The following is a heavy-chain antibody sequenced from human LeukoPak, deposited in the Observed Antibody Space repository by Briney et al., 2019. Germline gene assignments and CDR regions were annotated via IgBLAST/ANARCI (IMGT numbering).Heavy chain of an antibody. CDR3: ARDIVVGPEYYYGMDV. D-gene: IGHD2-15*01. Sequence: PGGSLRLSCAASGFTFSSYSMNWVRQAPGKGLEWVSSISSSSSYIYYADSVKGRFTISRDNAKNSLYLQMNSLRAEGTAVYYCARDIVVGPEYYYGMDVWGQGTTVTVSS. J-gene: IGHJ6*02. V-gene: IGHV3-21*01. CDR1: GFTFSSYS. CDR2: ISSSSSYI.